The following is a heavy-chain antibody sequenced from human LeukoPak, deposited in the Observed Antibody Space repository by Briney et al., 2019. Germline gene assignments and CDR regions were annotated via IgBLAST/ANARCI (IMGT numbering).Heavy chain of an antibody. CDR3: ARDLGGGWLVVPAAIFDY. D-gene: IGHD2-2*01. CDR1: GFTFSGYS. V-gene: IGHV3-48*04. Sequence: GGSLRLSCAASGFTFSGYSMNWVRQAPGKGLEWVSYISSSSSSIYYADSVKGRFTISRDNAKNSLYLQMNSLRAEDTAVYYCARDLGGGWLVVPAAIFDYWGQGTLVTVSS. CDR2: ISSSSSSI. J-gene: IGHJ4*02.